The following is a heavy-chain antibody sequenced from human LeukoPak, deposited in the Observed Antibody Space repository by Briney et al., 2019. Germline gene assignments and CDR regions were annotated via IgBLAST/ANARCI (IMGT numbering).Heavy chain of an antibody. CDR3: ARAGYWAASGYATT. V-gene: IGHV1-46*03. Sequence: ASVKVSCKASGYTFTSYYMHWVRQAPGQGLEWMGIINPSGGSTTYAQKFQGRVTMTRDTSTSTDYMALSSLTPEDTAVYYCARAGYWAASGYATTWGQGTLVTVSS. D-gene: IGHD6-13*01. J-gene: IGHJ5*02. CDR1: GYTFTSYY. CDR2: INPSGGST.